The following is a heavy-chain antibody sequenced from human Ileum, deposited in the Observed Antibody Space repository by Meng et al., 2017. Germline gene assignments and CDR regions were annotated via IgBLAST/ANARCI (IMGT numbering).Heavy chain of an antibody. J-gene: IGHJ4*02. V-gene: IGHV3-23*01. CDR1: AFTFSNYA. CDR3: AKDRYPSGTYPTFDH. CDR2: ISGSGAST. Sequence: GESLKISCAASAFTFSNYAMNWVRRAPGKGLEWVSGISGSGASTYYADSVNGRFTISRDNSKNTLYLQMNSLRAEDTALYYCAKDRYPSGTYPTFDHWGQGTLVTVSS. D-gene: IGHD1-26*01.